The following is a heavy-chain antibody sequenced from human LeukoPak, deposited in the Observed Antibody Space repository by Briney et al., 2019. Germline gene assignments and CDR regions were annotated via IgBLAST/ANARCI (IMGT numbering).Heavy chain of an antibody. D-gene: IGHD1-26*01. V-gene: IGHV4-30-4*08. Sequence: SETLSLTCTVSGGSVTADNYFWSWTRQPPGEGLEWIGYIYYTAGSYYNPSLKSRVTMSIDASTNQFSLKLNSVTAADTAVYHCGRVLRYSESYVVEYWGLGTLVTVSS. CDR3: GRVLRYSESYVVEY. CDR2: IYYTAGS. J-gene: IGHJ4*02. CDR1: GGSVTADNYF.